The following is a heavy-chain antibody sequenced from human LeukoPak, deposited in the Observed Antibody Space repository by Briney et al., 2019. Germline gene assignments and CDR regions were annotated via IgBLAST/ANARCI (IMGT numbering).Heavy chain of an antibody. J-gene: IGHJ4*02. D-gene: IGHD6-13*01. Sequence: SETLSLTCAVSGGSISSSNWWSWVRQPPGKGLEWIGEIYYSGSTNYNPSLKSRVTISVDKSENQFSLKLSSVTAADTAVYYCAREIAAAGTGVYWGQGTLVTVSS. V-gene: IGHV4-4*02. CDR2: IYYSGST. CDR3: AREIAAAGTGVY. CDR1: GGSISSSNW.